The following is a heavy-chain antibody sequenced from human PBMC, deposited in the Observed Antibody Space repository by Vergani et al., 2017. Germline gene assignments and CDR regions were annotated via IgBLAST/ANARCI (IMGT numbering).Heavy chain of an antibody. Sequence: EVQLLESGGDLVQPGGSLRLSCAASGFLFSDYWLNWVRQSPGGGLEWVANIKQDGSEEFYVDSVKGRFTISRDNAKNSVFLQINGLRAEDTAVYYCAKGSRGYTGYFFDYWGQGTLATVSS. V-gene: IGHV3-7*01. CDR3: AKGSRGYTGYFFDY. CDR1: GFLFSDYW. J-gene: IGHJ4*02. D-gene: IGHD5-12*01. CDR2: IKQDGSEE.